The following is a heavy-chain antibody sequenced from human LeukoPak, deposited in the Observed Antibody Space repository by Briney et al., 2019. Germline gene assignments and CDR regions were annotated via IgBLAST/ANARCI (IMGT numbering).Heavy chain of an antibody. D-gene: IGHD3-22*01. J-gene: IGHJ4*02. CDR3: ARDKYYDRYFDS. CDR2: IKQDGSEK. CDR1: GFTFNNNW. Sequence: GGSLRLSCAGSGFTFNNNWMNWVRQAPGKGLEWVANIKQDGSEKYYVDSVKGRFTISRDNAKNSLSLQMNSLRAEDTAVYYCARDKYYDRYFDSWGQGTLVTVSS. V-gene: IGHV3-7*01.